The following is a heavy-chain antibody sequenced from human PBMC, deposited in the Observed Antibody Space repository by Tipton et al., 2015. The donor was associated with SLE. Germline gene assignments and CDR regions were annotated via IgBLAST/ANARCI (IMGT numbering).Heavy chain of an antibody. J-gene: IGHJ6*03. V-gene: IGHV4-34*01. Sequence: LRLSCAASGFTFGSYAMSWVRQPPGKGLEWIGEINHTGSTNYNPSLKSRVTISEDTSKSEFSLNLRSVTAADTAVYYCARGSYYMDVWDKGTTVTVSS. CDR1: GFTFGSYA. CDR3: ARGSYYMDV. CDR2: INHTGST.